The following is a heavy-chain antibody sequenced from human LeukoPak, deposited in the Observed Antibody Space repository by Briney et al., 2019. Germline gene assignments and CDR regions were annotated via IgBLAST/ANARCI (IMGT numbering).Heavy chain of an antibody. CDR3: ARLYSSSWYGPRYFDY. Sequence: SETLSLTCTVSGGSISSYYWSWIRQPAGKGLEWIGRIYTSGSTNYNPSLKSRVTISVDTSKNQFSLKLSSVTAADTAVYYCARLYSSSWYGPRYFDYWGQGTLVTVSS. J-gene: IGHJ4*02. CDR2: IYTSGST. D-gene: IGHD6-13*01. V-gene: IGHV4-4*07. CDR1: GGSISSYY.